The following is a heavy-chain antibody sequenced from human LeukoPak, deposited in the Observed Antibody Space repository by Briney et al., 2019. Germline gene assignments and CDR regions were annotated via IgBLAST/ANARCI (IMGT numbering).Heavy chain of an antibody. CDR3: ARLGVKWYYQEGWFDP. J-gene: IGHJ5*02. CDR1: GGSFSGYY. D-gene: IGHD2-2*01. Sequence: SETLSLTCAVYGGSFSGYYWSWIRQPPGKGLEWIGEINHSGSTNYNPSLKSRVTISVDTSKNQFSLKLSSVTAADTAVYYCARLGVKWYYQEGWFDPWGQGTLVTVSS. V-gene: IGHV4-34*01. CDR2: INHSGST.